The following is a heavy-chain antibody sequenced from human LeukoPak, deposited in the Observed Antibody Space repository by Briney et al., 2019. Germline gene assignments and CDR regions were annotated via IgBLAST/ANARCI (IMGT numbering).Heavy chain of an antibody. D-gene: IGHD1-26*01. CDR2: FYPEDGER. V-gene: IGHV1-24*01. J-gene: IGHJ4*02. Sequence: ASVKVSCKVSGYSLTELSMHWVRQAPGKGLEWMGGFYPEDGERKYAQKFQGRVTMTEDTSTDTAHMELSSLRSEDTAVYYCAADGAELLTYWGQGTSVTVSS. CDR3: AADGAELLTY. CDR1: GYSLTELS.